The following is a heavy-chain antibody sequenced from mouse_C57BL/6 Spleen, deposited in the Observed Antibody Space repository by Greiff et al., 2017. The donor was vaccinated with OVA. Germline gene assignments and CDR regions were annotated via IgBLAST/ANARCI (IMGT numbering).Heavy chain of an antibody. D-gene: IGHD1-1*01. Sequence: QVQLQQPGAELVKPGASVKLSCKASGYTFTSYWMQWVKQRPGQGLEWIGEIDPSDSYTNYNQKFKGKATLHVDTSSSTAYMQLSSLTSEDSAVYYCARSDYGSRRGYFDYWGQGTTLTVSS. J-gene: IGHJ2*01. CDR3: ARSDYGSRRGYFDY. CDR2: IDPSDSYT. V-gene: IGHV1-50*01. CDR1: GYTFTSYW.